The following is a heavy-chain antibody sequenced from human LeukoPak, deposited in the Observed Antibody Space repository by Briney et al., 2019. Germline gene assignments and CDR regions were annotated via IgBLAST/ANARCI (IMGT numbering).Heavy chain of an antibody. CDR3: AISTVTRGYWYFDL. J-gene: IGHJ2*01. CDR2: IYYSGST. Sequence: SETLSLTCTVSGGSISSYYWSWIRQPPGKGLEWIGYIYYSGSTNYNPSLKSRVTISVDTSKNQFPLKLSSVTAADTAVYYCAISTVTRGYWYFDLWGRGTLVTVSS. V-gene: IGHV4-59*01. CDR1: GGSISSYY. D-gene: IGHD4-17*01.